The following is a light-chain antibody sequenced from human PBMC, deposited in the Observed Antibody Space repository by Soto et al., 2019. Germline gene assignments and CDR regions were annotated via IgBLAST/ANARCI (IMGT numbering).Light chain of an antibody. CDR3: QKYNSAPYT. CDR1: QSVSNNY. V-gene: IGKV3-20*01. CDR2: GAS. Sequence: EIVLTQSPGTLSLSPGERATLSCRASQSVSNNYLAWYQQKPGQAPRLLIYGASNRATGIPDRFSGSGSGTDFTLTISRLEPEDVATYYCQKYNSAPYTFGQGTKLEIK. J-gene: IGKJ2*01.